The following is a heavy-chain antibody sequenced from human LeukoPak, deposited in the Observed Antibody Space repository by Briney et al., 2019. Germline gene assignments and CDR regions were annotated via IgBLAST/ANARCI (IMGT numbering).Heavy chain of an antibody. J-gene: IGHJ4*02. CDR1: GGSISSYY. V-gene: IGHV4-4*09. D-gene: IGHD5-24*01. CDR3: ARLADTTLANYFLDY. Sequence: SETLSLTCTVSGGSISSYYWSWIRQPPGKGLEWIGYIYSSGGTNCNPSLKSRVTISEDTSKNQFSLKLTSVTAADTAVYYCARLADTTLANYFLDYWGQGTLVTVSS. CDR2: IYSSGGT.